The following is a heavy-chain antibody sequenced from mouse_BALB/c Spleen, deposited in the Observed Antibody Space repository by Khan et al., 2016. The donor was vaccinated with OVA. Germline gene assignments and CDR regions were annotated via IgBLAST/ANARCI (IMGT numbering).Heavy chain of an antibody. Sequence: QIQLVQSGPELKKPGATVKISCKASGYTFTNYGIHWVKQAPGKGLKWMGWINPNTGEPTYAEEFKGRFAFSLETSASTAYLQLNNLKIEDTATYCCARGNYYGRNYWFDYWGQGTLVTVSA. CDR3: ARGNYYGRNYWFDY. V-gene: IGHV9-3*02. D-gene: IGHD1-1*01. J-gene: IGHJ3*01. CDR1: GYTFTNYG. CDR2: INPNTGEP.